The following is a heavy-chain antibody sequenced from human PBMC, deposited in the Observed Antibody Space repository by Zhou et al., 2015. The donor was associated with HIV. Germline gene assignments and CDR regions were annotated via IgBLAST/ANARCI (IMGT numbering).Heavy chain of an antibody. CDR3: ASYYYDSGGPWDPHYFDY. CDR2: ISGHKTDT. D-gene: IGHD3-22*01. J-gene: IGHJ4*02. V-gene: IGHV1-18*04. CDR1: GYTFTNYG. Sequence: QLAQSGAEVKKPGTSVKVSCKASGYTFTNYGINWVRQAPGQGLEWVGWISGHKTDTRSAQNFQDRVTITADESTSTAYMELSSLRSEDTAVYYCASYYYDSGGPWDPHYFDYWAREPWSPSPQ.